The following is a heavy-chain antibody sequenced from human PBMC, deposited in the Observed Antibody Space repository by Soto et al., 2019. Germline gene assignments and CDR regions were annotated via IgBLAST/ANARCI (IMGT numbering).Heavy chain of an antibody. CDR3: ARLERYTGYELHFDY. Sequence: PGASLKTSTKGSGCSFANFWTLLVRTLNGNGLEWMGRIDPSDFYTIYSPSFEGHVTISADRSISTAYLQWRSLKASDTAMYYCARLERYTGYELHFDYWGQGHQV. J-gene: IGHJ4*02. V-gene: IGHV5-10-1*01. D-gene: IGHD5-12*01. CDR2: IDPSDFYT. CDR1: GCSFANFW.